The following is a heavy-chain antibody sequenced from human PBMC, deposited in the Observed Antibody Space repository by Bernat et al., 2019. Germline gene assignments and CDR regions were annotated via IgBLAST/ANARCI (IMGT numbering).Heavy chain of an antibody. D-gene: IGHD6-13*01. CDR2: IKQDGSEK. Sequence: EVQLVESGGGLVQPGGSLRLSCAASGFTFSSYWMSWVRQAPGKGLEWVANIKQDGSEKYYVAPGKGRCTISRENAKNSLNLQRNSLRAEDTAVYYCARDQGSSWYSLYNWFDPWGREPWSPSPQ. CDR1: GFTFSSYW. CDR3: ARDQGSSWYSLYNWFDP. J-gene: IGHJ5*02. V-gene: IGHV3-7*04.